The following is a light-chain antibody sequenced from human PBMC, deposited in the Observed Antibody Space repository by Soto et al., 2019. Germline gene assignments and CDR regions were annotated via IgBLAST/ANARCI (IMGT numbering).Light chain of an antibody. Sequence: DIQLTRSPSFLSASVGDRVTVTCRASQGINSYLAWYQQKPGKAPKLLIYTASTLQSGVPSRFSGSGSGTEFTLTITSLQPEDFAAYYCQQLYSYPLTFGGGTKVDIK. CDR2: TAS. V-gene: IGKV1-9*01. CDR3: QQLYSYPLT. CDR1: QGINSY. J-gene: IGKJ4*01.